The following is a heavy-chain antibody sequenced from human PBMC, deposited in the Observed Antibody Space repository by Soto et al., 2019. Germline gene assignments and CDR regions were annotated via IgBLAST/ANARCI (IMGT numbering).Heavy chain of an antibody. Sequence: ASVKVSCKASGGTFSSYTISWVRQAPGQGLEWMGRIIPILGIANYAQKFQGRVTITADKSTSTAYMELTSLKASDTAMYYCARSRRGAYSSGWYSPSGYYNYGIDVWGQGTKVTVSS. CDR2: IIPILGIA. CDR3: ARSRRGAYSSGWYSPSGYYNYGIDV. D-gene: IGHD6-19*01. J-gene: IGHJ6*02. CDR1: GGTFSSYT. V-gene: IGHV1-69*02.